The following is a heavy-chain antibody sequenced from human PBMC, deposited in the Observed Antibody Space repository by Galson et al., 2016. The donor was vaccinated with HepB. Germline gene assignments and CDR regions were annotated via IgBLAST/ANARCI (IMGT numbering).Heavy chain of an antibody. Sequence: SVKVSCKASGYTFTGYYMHWLRQAPGQGLVWLGWINPNTGATKYAQKFQGWVTMTRDTSISTAYMELSGLSSDDTAVYYCAKDAYSGCQYSLHFDSWGQGTLVTVSP. D-gene: IGHD5-12*01. V-gene: IGHV1-2*04. CDR1: GYTFTGYY. J-gene: IGHJ4*02. CDR3: AKDAYSGCQYSLHFDS. CDR2: INPNTGAT.